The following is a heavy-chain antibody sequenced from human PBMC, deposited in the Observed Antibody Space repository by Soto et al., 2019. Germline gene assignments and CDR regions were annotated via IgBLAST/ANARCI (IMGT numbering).Heavy chain of an antibody. Sequence: SVKVSCKASGGTFSSYTISWVRQAPGQGLEWMGRIIPILGIANYAQKFQGRVTMTADTSTSTAYMELSSLRSEDTAVYYCATDVYGAYAFDYWGPGTLVTVSS. V-gene: IGHV1-69*04. CDR3: ATDVYGAYAFDY. D-gene: IGHD4-17*01. CDR2: IIPILGIA. CDR1: GGTFSSYT. J-gene: IGHJ4*02.